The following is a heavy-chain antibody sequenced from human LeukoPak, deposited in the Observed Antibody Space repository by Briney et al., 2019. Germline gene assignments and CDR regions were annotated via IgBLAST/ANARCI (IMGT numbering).Heavy chain of an antibody. V-gene: IGHV3-23*01. J-gene: IGHJ4*02. D-gene: IGHD3-22*01. Sequence: PGGSLRLSCAASGFTFSSYAMSWVRQAPGKGLEWVSAISGSGGSTYYADSVKGRFTISRDNSKNTLYLQMNSLRVEDTAVYYCAKELQLFYYDSSGYSQFGYWGQGTLVTVSS. CDR2: ISGSGGST. CDR1: GFTFSSYA. CDR3: AKELQLFYYDSSGYSQFGY.